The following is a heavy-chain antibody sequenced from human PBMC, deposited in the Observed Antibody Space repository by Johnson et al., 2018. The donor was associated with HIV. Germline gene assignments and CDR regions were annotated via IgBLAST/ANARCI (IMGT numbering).Heavy chain of an antibody. V-gene: IGHV3-30*04. CDR1: GFTFSSYA. CDR2: ISYDGSYQ. J-gene: IGHJ3*02. Sequence: QVQLVESWGGVVQPGRSLRLSCAASGFTFSSYAMHWVRQAPGKGLEWVAVISYDGSYQYYADSAKGRFTISRDNSMNTLYLQMNSLRAEDTAVYYCAREPSIAAAGGDGAFDIWGRGTMLTVSS. D-gene: IGHD6-13*01. CDR3: AREPSIAAAGGDGAFDI.